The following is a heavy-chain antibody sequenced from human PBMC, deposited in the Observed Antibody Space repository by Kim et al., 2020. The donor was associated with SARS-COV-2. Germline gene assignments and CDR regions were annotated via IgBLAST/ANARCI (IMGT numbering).Heavy chain of an antibody. Sequence: GGSLRLSCAASGFTFSNAWMSWVRQAPGKGLEWVGRIKSKTDGGTTDYAAPVKGRFTISRDDSKNTLYLQMNSLKTEDTAVYYCTTEFGYGDYVFFYYYGMDVWGQGTTVTVSS. V-gene: IGHV3-15*01. CDR3: TTEFGYGDYVFFYYYGMDV. CDR2: IKSKTDGGTT. D-gene: IGHD4-17*01. J-gene: IGHJ6*02. CDR1: GFTFSNAW.